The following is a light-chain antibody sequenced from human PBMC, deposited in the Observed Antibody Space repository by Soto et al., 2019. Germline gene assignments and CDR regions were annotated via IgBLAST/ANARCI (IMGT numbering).Light chain of an antibody. CDR2: GAS. Sequence: IVFTQSPVSRSLSKGARATLYCRASQSVSNDFLAWYQQKPGQAPRLLIYGASSRATGVPDRFSGGGSGTDFTLTISRLEPEDFGVYYCQQYNNWPPSPFCQGTLLEIK. J-gene: IGKJ5*01. CDR3: QQYNNWPPSP. CDR1: QSVSNDF. V-gene: IGKV3-20*01.